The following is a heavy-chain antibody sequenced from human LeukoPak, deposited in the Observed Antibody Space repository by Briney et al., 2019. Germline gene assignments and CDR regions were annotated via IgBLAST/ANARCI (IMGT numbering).Heavy chain of an antibody. J-gene: IGHJ5*02. D-gene: IGHD3-22*01. CDR2: INTNTGNP. V-gene: IGHV7-4-1*02. Sequence: ASVKVSCKASGYTFTSYAMNWVRQAPGQGLEWMGWINTNTGNPTYAQGFTGRFVFSLDTSVSTAYLQISSLKAEDTAVYYCARGSPLYYYDSSGYYPEVTWGQGTLVTVSS. CDR1: GYTFTSYA. CDR3: ARGSPLYYYDSSGYYPEVT.